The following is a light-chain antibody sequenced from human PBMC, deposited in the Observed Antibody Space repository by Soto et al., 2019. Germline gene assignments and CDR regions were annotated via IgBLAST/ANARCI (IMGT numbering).Light chain of an antibody. CDR3: QQRSNWPPGYT. Sequence: ELVLTQSPATLSLSPGERATLSCRSSQSVSSHVAWYQPKPGQAPRLLMYDTFNRATGIPARFNGSGSGTDFTLTISSLEPQDFAVYYCQQRSNWPPGYTFGQGTKLEIK. CDR2: DTF. CDR1: QSVSSH. J-gene: IGKJ2*01. V-gene: IGKV3-11*01.